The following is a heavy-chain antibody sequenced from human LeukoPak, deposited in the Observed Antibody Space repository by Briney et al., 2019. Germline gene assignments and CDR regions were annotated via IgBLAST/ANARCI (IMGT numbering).Heavy chain of an antibody. V-gene: IGHV4-59*11. J-gene: IGHJ4*02. CDR3: ARVGSSSWSTFDY. D-gene: IGHD6-13*01. Sequence: SETLSLTCTVSGGSISSHYWSWIRQPPGKGLEWIGYIYYSGSTNYNPSLKSRDTISVDTSKNQFSLKLSSVTAADTAVYYCARVGSSSWSTFDYWGQGTLVTVSS. CDR2: IYYSGST. CDR1: GGSISSHY.